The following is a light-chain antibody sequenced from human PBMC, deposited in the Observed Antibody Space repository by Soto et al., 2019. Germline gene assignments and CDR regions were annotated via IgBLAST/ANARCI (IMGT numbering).Light chain of an antibody. Sequence: DIQMTQSPSTLSASVGDRVTITCRASQSISSWLAWYQQKPGKAPKLLIYDASSLESGVPSRFSGSGSGTEFTLTISSLQPDDFAPYYCQLWTVGQGTKVEIK. CDR3: QLWT. J-gene: IGKJ1*01. V-gene: IGKV1-5*01. CDR1: QSISSW. CDR2: DAS.